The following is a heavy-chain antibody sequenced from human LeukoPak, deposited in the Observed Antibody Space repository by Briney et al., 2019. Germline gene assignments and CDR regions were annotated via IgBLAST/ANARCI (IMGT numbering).Heavy chain of an antibody. J-gene: IGHJ4*02. D-gene: IGHD5-18*01. V-gene: IGHV4-59*08. CDR2: IYYSGST. CDR3: ARRSGYSYGPYYFDS. CDR1: GGSISNYY. Sequence: SETLSLTCTVSGGSISNYYWTWIRQPPGKGLEWIGYIYYSGSTNYNPSLKSRVTISVDTSKNQFSLKLSSVTAADTAVYYCARRSGYSYGPYYFDSWGQGTLVTVSS.